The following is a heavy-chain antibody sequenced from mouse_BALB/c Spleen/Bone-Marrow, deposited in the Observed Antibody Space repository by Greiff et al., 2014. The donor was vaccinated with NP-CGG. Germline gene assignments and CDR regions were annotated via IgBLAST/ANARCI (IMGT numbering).Heavy chain of an antibody. Sequence: VQVVESGAELVKPGASVKLSCKASGYTFTSYWMHWVKQRPGQGLEWIGEINPSNGRTNYNEKFKSKATLTVDKSSSTAYMQLSSLTSEGSAVYYCARWNYYGSLYWYFDVWGAGTTVTVSS. CDR1: GYTFTSYW. CDR2: INPSNGRT. J-gene: IGHJ1*01. D-gene: IGHD1-1*01. CDR3: ARWNYYGSLYWYFDV. V-gene: IGHV1S81*02.